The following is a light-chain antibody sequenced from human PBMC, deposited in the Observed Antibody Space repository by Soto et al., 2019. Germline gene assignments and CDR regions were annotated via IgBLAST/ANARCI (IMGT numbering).Light chain of an antibody. CDR2: GNS. Sequence: QSALTQPPSVSGAPGQRVTISCTGSSSNIGAGYDVHWYQQLPGTAPKLLIYGNSNRPSGVPDRFSGSKSGTSASLAISGLQSEDEADYYCAAWDDSLNGLVFGTGTKVTVL. J-gene: IGLJ1*01. CDR3: AAWDDSLNGLV. CDR1: SSNIGAGYD. V-gene: IGLV1-40*01.